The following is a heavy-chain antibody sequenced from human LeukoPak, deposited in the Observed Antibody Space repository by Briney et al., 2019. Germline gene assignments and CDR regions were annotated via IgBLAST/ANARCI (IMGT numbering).Heavy chain of an antibody. Sequence: SVKVSCKASGGTFSSYAISWVRQAPGQGLEWMGGIIPIFGTANYAQKFQGRVTITTDESTSTAYMELRSLRSDDTAVYYCAREWELLRGDPRPDAFDIWGQGTMVTVSS. CDR1: GGTFSSYA. CDR3: AREWELLRGDPRPDAFDI. V-gene: IGHV1-69*05. CDR2: IIPIFGTA. J-gene: IGHJ3*02. D-gene: IGHD1-26*01.